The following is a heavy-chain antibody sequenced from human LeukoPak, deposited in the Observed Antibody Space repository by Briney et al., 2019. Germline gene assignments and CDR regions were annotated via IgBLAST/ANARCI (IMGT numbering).Heavy chain of an antibody. Sequence: SETLSLTCTVSGGSISSSSYYWGWIRQPPGKGLEWIGSIYYSGSSYYNPSLKSRVTISIETSKNQFSLNLSSVTAADTAVYYCARAGSGALRDWGQGTLVTVSS. V-gene: IGHV4-39*07. CDR1: GGSISSSSYY. CDR2: IYYSGSS. CDR3: ARAGSGALRD. D-gene: IGHD3-10*01. J-gene: IGHJ4*02.